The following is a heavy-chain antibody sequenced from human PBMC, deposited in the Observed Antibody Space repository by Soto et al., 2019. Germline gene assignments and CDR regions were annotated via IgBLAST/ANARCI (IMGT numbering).Heavy chain of an antibody. D-gene: IGHD3-22*01. CDR2: IKSKTDGGTT. CDR1: GFTFSNAW. V-gene: IGHV3-15*07. CDR3: PTDSYSTIIIVRFDY. J-gene: IGHJ4*01. Sequence: GGSPRLSCAASGFTFSNAWINWVRQAPGKGLEWVGRIKSKTDGGTTDYAEPVKGRFAISRDDSNNMVYLQMNSLKIEDTAVYYSPTDSYSTIIIVRFDYWGHGTLVTVSS.